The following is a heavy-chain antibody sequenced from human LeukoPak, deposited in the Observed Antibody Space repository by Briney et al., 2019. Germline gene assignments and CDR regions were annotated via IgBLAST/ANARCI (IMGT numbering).Heavy chain of an antibody. CDR3: ARHVPSALRLVVVTSDWYFDL. Sequence: SETLSLTCSVSGGSISSSRYFWGWIRQPPGKGLEWIGSTFYRGDTTYNSSLESRATIVVETSKNQFSLKLSSVTAADTAVYYCARHVPSALRLVVVTSDWYFDLWGRGTMVTVSS. V-gene: IGHV4-39*01. J-gene: IGHJ2*01. CDR2: TFYRGDT. D-gene: IGHD2-21*02. CDR1: GGSISSSRYF.